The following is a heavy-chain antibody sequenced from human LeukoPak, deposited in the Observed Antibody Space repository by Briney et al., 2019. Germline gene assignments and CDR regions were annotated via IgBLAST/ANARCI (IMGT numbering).Heavy chain of an antibody. CDR2: IYYSGST. D-gene: IGHD6-19*01. Sequence: SETLSLTCTVSGGSISSYYWSWIRPPPGKGLEWIGYIYYSGSTNYNPSLKSRITISGDTSKNQFSLKLRSVTAADTAVYYCASRHSSGWFDYWGQGTLVTVSS. CDR3: ASRHSSGWFDY. J-gene: IGHJ5*01. V-gene: IGHV4-59*01. CDR1: GGSISSYY.